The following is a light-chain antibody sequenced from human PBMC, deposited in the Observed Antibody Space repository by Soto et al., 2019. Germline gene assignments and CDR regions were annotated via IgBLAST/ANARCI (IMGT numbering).Light chain of an antibody. Sequence: QSVLTLPPSVSAAPGQKVTISCSGSSSNIGNNYVSWYQQLPGTAPKLLIYDNNKRPSGIPDRFSGSKSGTSATLGITGLQTGDEADYYCGTWDSSLSAGGVFGTGTKLTVL. V-gene: IGLV1-51*01. CDR2: DNN. CDR3: GTWDSSLSAGGV. CDR1: SSNIGNNY. J-gene: IGLJ1*01.